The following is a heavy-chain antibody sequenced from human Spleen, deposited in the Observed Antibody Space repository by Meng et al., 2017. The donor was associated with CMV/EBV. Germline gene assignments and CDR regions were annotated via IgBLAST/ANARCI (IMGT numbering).Heavy chain of an antibody. Sequence: ASVKVSCKASGYTFTSYGISWVRQAPGQGLEWMGWISAYNGDTNYAQRLQGRVTMTTDTSTNTAYMELRSLRSEDTAIYYCARSKSLYTPIDYWGQGTLVTVSS. CDR2: ISAYNGDT. J-gene: IGHJ4*02. CDR1: GYTFTSYG. D-gene: IGHD2-2*02. CDR3: ARSKSLYTPIDY. V-gene: IGHV1-18*01.